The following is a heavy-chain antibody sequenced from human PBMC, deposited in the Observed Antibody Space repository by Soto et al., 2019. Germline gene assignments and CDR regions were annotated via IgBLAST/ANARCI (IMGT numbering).Heavy chain of an antibody. CDR3: VRDWTHYDSSGPGDY. V-gene: IGHV1-3*01. D-gene: IGHD3-22*01. CDR2: INAGNGDT. Sequence: QVQLVQSGAEVKKPGASVKVSCKASGYTFTSYPMHWVRQAPGQGLEWMGWINAGNGDTKYSQKFQGRVTITRDTSAITAYMERSSLRSEDTAVYYCVRDWTHYDSSGPGDYWGQGTLVTGSS. CDR1: GYTFTSYP. J-gene: IGHJ4*02.